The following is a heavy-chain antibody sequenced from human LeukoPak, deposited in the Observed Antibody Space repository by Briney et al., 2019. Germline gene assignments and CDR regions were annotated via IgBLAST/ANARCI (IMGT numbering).Heavy chain of an antibody. CDR3: ATDLSGHYGSGSYGIDY. V-gene: IGHV1-24*01. D-gene: IGHD3-10*01. CDR2: FDPEDGET. Sequence: ASVKVSCKVSGYALTELSMHWVRQAPGKGLEWMGGFDPEDGETIYAQKFQGRVTMTEDTSTDTAYMELSSLRSEDTAVYYCATDLSGHYGSGSYGIDYWGQGTLVTVSS. CDR1: GYALTELS. J-gene: IGHJ4*02.